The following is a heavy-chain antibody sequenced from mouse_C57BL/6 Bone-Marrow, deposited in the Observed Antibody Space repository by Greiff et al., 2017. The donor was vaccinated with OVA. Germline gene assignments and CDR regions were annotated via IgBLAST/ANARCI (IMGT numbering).Heavy chain of an antibody. D-gene: IGHD2-4*01. CDR2: ISNLAYSI. CDR1: GFTFSDYG. V-gene: IGHV5-15*04. Sequence: EVMLVESGGGLVQPGGSLKLSCAASGFTFSDYGMAWVRQAPRKGPEWVAFISNLAYSIYYADTVTGRFPISRENAKNTLYLEMSSLRSEDTAMYYCARQGLRRAPYFDYWGQGTTLTVSS. CDR3: ARQGLRRAPYFDY. J-gene: IGHJ2*01.